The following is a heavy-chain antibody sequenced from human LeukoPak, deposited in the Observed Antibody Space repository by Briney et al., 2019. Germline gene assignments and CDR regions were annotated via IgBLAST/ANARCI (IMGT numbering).Heavy chain of an antibody. V-gene: IGHV3-7*05. CDR3: ARLYCTRGSCSSYYDY. CDR1: EFTFSSYW. CDR2: INQDGSQG. J-gene: IGHJ4*02. Sequence: GGSLRLSCAASEFTFSSYWMTWARQPPGKGLEWVANINQDGSQGLYVDSVKGRFTISRDNAKNSLNLQMNSLRAEDTAVYYCARLYCTRGSCSSYYDYWGQGTLVTVSS. D-gene: IGHD2-15*01.